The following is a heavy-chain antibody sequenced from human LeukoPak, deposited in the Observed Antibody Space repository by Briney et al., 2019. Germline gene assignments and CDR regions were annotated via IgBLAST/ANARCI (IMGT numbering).Heavy chain of an antibody. J-gene: IGHJ4*02. CDR2: ISFDGSNI. D-gene: IGHD5-12*01. V-gene: IGHV3-30*18. Sequence: PGGSLRLSCAASGFAFSSFGMHWVRQSPGKGLEWVAIISFDGSNIYYGDSVRGRFSISRDNSRNTLYLQMNNLRPEDTAAYYCAKSHTPSGYDAYFWGRGTLVTVSS. CDR3: AKSHTPSGYDAYF. CDR1: GFAFSSFG.